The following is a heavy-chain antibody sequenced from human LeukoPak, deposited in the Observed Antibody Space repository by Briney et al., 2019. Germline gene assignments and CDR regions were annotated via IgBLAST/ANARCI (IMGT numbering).Heavy chain of an antibody. CDR3: VRDRNALQFLDY. CDR1: GFTFSSYA. CDR2: ISGSGGST. V-gene: IGHV3-23*01. D-gene: IGHD3-3*01. J-gene: IGHJ4*02. Sequence: GGSLRLSCAASGFTFSSYAMSWVRQAPGKGLEWVSAISGSGGSTYYADSVKGRFTISRDNSKNTLYLQTNSLRAEDTAVYYCVRDRNALQFLDYWGQGTVVTVSS.